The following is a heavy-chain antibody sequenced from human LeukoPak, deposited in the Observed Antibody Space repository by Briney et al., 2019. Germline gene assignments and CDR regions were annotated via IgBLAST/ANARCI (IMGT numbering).Heavy chain of an antibody. CDR1: GFTFSSYW. D-gene: IGHD6-19*01. CDR3: ARYSSGWYLDPFDY. V-gene: IGHV3-7*01. J-gene: IGHJ4*02. Sequence: GGSLRLSCAASGFTFSSYWVSWVRQAPGKGLEGVANIKQDGSEKYYVDSVKGRFTISRDNAKNSLYLQMNSLRAEDTAVYYCARYSSGWYLDPFDYWGQGTLVTVS. CDR2: IKQDGSEK.